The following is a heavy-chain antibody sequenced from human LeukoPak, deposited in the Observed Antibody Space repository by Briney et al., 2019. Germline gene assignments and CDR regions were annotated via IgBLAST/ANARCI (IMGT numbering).Heavy chain of an antibody. CDR2: IIPIFGTA. CDR1: GYTFTSYY. CDR3: ARVDCGGDCLMDWYYGMDV. J-gene: IGHJ6*02. Sequence: GASVKVSCKASGYTFTSYYMHWVRQAPGQGLEWMGGIIPIFGTANYAQKFQGRVTITADESTSTAYMELSSLRSEDTAVYYCARVDCGGDCLMDWYYGMDVWGQGTTVTVSS. D-gene: IGHD2-21*02. V-gene: IGHV1-69*13.